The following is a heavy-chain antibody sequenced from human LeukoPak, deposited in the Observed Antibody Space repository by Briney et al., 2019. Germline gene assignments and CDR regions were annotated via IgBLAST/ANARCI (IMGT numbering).Heavy chain of an antibody. Sequence: GGSLRLSCAASGFTFSSCAMSWGRQAPGKGLGWVSAISGSVGSTYYADSVKGRFTISRDNSKNTLYLQMNSLRAEDTAVYYCAKGWFGELLSVDYWGQGTLVTVSS. CDR2: ISGSVGST. CDR3: AKGWFGELLSVDY. CDR1: GFTFSSCA. D-gene: IGHD3-10*01. J-gene: IGHJ4*02. V-gene: IGHV3-23*01.